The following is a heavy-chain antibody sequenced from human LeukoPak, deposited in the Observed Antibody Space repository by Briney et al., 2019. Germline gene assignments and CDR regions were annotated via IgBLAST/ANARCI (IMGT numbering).Heavy chain of an antibody. CDR3: VKAGYSYAPFDY. Sequence: PGGSLRLSCSASGFIFSSYAMHWVRQTPGKGLEYVSAISSNGGSTYYADSVKGRFTISRDNSKNTLYLQMSSPRPDDTAVYYCVKAGYSYAPFDYWGQGTLVTVPS. D-gene: IGHD5-18*01. CDR1: GFIFSSYA. V-gene: IGHV3-64D*09. J-gene: IGHJ4*02. CDR2: ISSNGGST.